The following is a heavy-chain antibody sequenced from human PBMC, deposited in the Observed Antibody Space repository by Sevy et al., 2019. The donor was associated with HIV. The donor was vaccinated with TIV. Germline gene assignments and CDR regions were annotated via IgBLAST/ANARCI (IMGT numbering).Heavy chain of an antibody. Sequence: GGSLRLSCAASGFTFSSYAMHWVRQAPGKGLEWVAVISYDGSNKYYADSVKGRFTISRDNSKNTLYLQMNSLRAEDTAVYYCARAGKQWLVHDLDYWGQGTLVTVS. D-gene: IGHD6-19*01. CDR3: ARAGKQWLVHDLDY. J-gene: IGHJ4*02. CDR2: ISYDGSNK. V-gene: IGHV3-30-3*01. CDR1: GFTFSSYA.